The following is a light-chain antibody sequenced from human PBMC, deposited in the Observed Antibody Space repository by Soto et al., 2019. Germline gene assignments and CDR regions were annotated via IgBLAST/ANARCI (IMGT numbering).Light chain of an antibody. J-gene: IGKJ4*01. CDR2: DAS. V-gene: IGKV3-11*01. CDR3: QQRSNWLT. Sequence: EIVLTQSPATLSLSPGERATLSCRASQSVSSYLAWYQQKPCQAPRLLIYDASNRATGIPARFSGSGSGTDCTITICSLEPEDFAVYYCQQRSNWLTFGGGTMVEIK. CDR1: QSVSSY.